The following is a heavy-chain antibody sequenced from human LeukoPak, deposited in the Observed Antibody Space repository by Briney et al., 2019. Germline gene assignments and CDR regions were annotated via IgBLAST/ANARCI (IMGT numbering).Heavy chain of an antibody. D-gene: IGHD3-10*01. CDR2: IRYDGTDK. CDR1: GFTFRSYG. Sequence: GGSLRLSCVASGFTFRSYGMHWVRQAPGKGLEWVTFIRYDGTDKYYADSVKGRFTLSRDNSKNTLFLQMNSLRIEDTAVYYCAKDNGRFGELSLFDYWGQGTLVTVSS. CDR3: AKDNGRFGELSLFDY. V-gene: IGHV3-30*02. J-gene: IGHJ4*02.